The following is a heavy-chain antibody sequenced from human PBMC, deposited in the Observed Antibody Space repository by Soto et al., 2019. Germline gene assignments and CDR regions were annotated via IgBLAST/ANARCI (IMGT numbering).Heavy chain of an antibody. CDR3: ASGDSSSWYPPVDY. D-gene: IGHD6-13*01. J-gene: IGHJ4*02. Sequence: SETLSLTCTVSGGSISSSSYYWGWIRQPPGKGLEWIGSIYYSGSTYYNPSLKSRVTISVDTSKNQFSLKLSSVTAADTAVYYCASGDSSSWYPPVDYWGQGTLVTVSS. CDR1: GGSISSSSYY. CDR2: IYYSGST. V-gene: IGHV4-39*01.